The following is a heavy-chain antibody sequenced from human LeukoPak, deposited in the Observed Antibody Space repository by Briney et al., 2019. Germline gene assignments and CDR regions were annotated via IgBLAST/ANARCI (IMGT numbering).Heavy chain of an antibody. CDR1: GYTFTSYA. D-gene: IGHD3-10*01. CDR3: ARGWDYYGYMDV. V-gene: IGHV1-3*03. Sequence: RASVKVSCKASGYTFTSYAMHWVRQAPGQRLEWMGWINAGNGNTKYSQEFQGRVTITRDTSASTAYMELSSLRSEDMAVYYCARGWDYYGYMDVWGKGTTVTVSS. J-gene: IGHJ6*03. CDR2: INAGNGNT.